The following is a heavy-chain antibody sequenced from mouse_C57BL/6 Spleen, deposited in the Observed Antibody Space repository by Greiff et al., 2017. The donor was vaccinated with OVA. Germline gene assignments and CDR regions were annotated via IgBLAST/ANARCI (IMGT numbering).Heavy chain of an antibody. D-gene: IGHD1-1*01. CDR3: ARGGSITTVVATLDFDV. V-gene: IGHV1-82*01. CDR2: IYPGDGDT. Sequence: QVQLQQSGPELVKPGASVKISCKASGYAFSSSWMNWVKQRPGKGLEWIGRIYPGDGDTNYNGKFKGKATLTADKSSSTAYMQLSSLTSEDSAVYFCARGGSITTVVATLDFDVWGTGTTVTVSS. CDR1: GYAFSSSW. J-gene: IGHJ1*03.